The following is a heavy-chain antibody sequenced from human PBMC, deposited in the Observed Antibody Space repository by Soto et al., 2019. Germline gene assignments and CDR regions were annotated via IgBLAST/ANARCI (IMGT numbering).Heavy chain of an antibody. CDR1: GYTFTGYY. CDR3: EREELADMITDY. D-gene: IGHD2-2*01. Sequence: ASVKVSCKASGYTFTGYYMHWVRQAPGQGLEWMGWINPNSGGTNYAQKFQGRVTMTRDTSISTAYMELSRLRSDDTAVYYCEREELADMITDYWGQGTLVTVSS. V-gene: IGHV1-2*02. CDR2: INPNSGGT. J-gene: IGHJ4*02.